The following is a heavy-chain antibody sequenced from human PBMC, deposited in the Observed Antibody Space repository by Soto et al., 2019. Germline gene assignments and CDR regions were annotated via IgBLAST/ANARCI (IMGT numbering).Heavy chain of an antibody. V-gene: IGHV1-24*01. CDR3: ATDPQSTWYYYYGMDV. D-gene: IGHD2-2*01. Sequence: QVQLVQSGAEVKKPGASVKVSCKVSGYTLTELSMHWVRQAPGKGLEWMGGFDPEDGETIYAQKFQGRVTMTEDTSTETAYMELSSLRSDDTAVYYCATDPQSTWYYYYGMDVWGQGTTVTVSS. CDR2: FDPEDGET. CDR1: GYTLTELS. J-gene: IGHJ6*02.